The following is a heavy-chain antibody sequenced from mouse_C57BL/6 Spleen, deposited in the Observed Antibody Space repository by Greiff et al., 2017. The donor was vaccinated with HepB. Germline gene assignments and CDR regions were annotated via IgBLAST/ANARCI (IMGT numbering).Heavy chain of an antibody. Sequence: VQLVESGPELVKPGASVKISCKASGYAFSSSWMNWVKQRPGKGLEWIGRIYPGDGDTNYNGKFKGKATLTADKSSSTAYMQLSSLTTEDSAVYFCARWTLDQWVDYWGQGTTLTVSS. V-gene: IGHV1-82*01. CDR3: ARWTLDQWVDY. D-gene: IGHD2-10*02. CDR1: GYAFSSSW. CDR2: IYPGDGDT. J-gene: IGHJ2*01.